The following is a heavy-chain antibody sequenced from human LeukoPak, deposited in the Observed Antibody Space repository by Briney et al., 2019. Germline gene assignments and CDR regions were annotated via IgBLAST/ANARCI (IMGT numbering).Heavy chain of an antibody. D-gene: IGHD3-10*01. Sequence: PGGSLRLSCAASGFTFSSAGMHSVRQAPGKGLEWVAFIRYDGSNKYYADSVKGRFTISRDNSKNTLYLQMNSLRAEDTAVYSCAKDREVVVRGVTSRYFDYWAQGTLVTVSS. V-gene: IGHV3-30*02. CDR1: GFTFSSAG. J-gene: IGHJ4*02. CDR2: IRYDGSNK. CDR3: AKDREVVVRGVTSRYFDY.